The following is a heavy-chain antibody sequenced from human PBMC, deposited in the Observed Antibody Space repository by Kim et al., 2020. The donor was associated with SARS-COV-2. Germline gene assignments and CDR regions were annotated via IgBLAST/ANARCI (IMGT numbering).Heavy chain of an antibody. D-gene: IGHD3-16*02. Sequence: SETLSLTCTVSGGSISSYYWSWIRQPPGKGLEWIGYIYYSGSTNYNPSLKSRVTISVDTSKNQFSLKLSSVTAADTAVYYCARAYDTALGLSGWFDPWGQGTLVTVSS. CDR3: ARAYDTALGLSGWFDP. CDR1: GGSISSYY. J-gene: IGHJ5*02. V-gene: IGHV4-59*01. CDR2: IYYSGST.